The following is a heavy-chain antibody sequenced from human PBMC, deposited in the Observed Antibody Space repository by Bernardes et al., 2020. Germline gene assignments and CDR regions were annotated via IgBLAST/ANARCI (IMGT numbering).Heavy chain of an antibody. CDR1: GLTFSNYA. CDR2: ISAGDGGT. J-gene: IGHJ4*02. CDR3: AKDLQDIALGFFDY. D-gene: IGHD6-19*01. Sequence: SLSPSCAASGLTFSNYAMSWVRQAPGKGLEWVSGISAGDGGTYYADSVKGRFTISRDNSKNTLYLQMNSLRAEDTAVYYCAKDLQDIALGFFDYWGQGTLVTVSS. V-gene: IGHV3-23*01.